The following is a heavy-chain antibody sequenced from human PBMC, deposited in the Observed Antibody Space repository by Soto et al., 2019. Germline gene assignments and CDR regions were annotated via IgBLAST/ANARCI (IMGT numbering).Heavy chain of an antibody. J-gene: IGHJ6*02. Sequence: PVGSLRLSCAASGFTFSSYAMSCVRQAPGKVLEWVSAISGSGGSTYYADSVKGRFTISRDNSKNTLYLQMNSLRSEDTAIYYCAKDQSIGSWYFYYYYGMDVWGQGTTVTVSS. CDR2: ISGSGGST. CDR1: GFTFSSYA. V-gene: IGHV3-23*01. D-gene: IGHD6-13*01. CDR3: AKDQSIGSWYFYYYYGMDV.